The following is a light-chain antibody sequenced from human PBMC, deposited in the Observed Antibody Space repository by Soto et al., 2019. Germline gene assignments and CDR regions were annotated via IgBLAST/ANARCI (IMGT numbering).Light chain of an antibody. J-gene: IGLJ3*02. CDR1: SSNIGARYD. CDR3: KSYDISLSGWV. Sequence: QSVLTQPPSVSGAPGQTGTISGTGSSSNIGARYDVHWYRQLPGTAPKLLIYPDSNRPSGVPDRFSGSKSGTSAALAIPGLQSEDEAEYYCKSYDISLSGWVFGGGTKLTVL. V-gene: IGLV1-40*01. CDR2: PDS.